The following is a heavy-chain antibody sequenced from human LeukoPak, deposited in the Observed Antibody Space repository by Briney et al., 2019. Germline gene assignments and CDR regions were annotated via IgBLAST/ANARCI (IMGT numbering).Heavy chain of an antibody. CDR1: GFTFSSYA. Sequence: PGGSLRLSCAASGFTFSSYAMHWVRQAPGKGLEWVAAISYDGTNKYYADSVKGRFTISRDNSKNTLFLQMDSLRAEDTAVYYCARENNYDIFPGFDYWGQGTLVTVSS. CDR3: ARENNYDIFPGFDY. D-gene: IGHD3-9*01. CDR2: ISYDGTNK. V-gene: IGHV3-30*04. J-gene: IGHJ4*02.